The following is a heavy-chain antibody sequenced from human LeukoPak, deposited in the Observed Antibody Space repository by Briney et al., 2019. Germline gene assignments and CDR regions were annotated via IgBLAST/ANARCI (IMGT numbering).Heavy chain of an antibody. V-gene: IGHV4-38-2*02. Sequence: SETLSLTCTVSGYSISSGYYWGWIRQPPGKGLELIGSIYHSGSTYYNPSLKSRVTISVDTSKNQFSLKLSSVTAADTAVYYCASGTVFDPWGQGTLVTVSS. J-gene: IGHJ5*02. CDR1: GYSISSGYY. CDR3: ASGTVFDP. CDR2: IYHSGST. D-gene: IGHD4-17*01.